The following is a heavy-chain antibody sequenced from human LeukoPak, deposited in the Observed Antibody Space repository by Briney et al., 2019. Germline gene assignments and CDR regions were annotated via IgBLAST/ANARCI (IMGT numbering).Heavy chain of an antibody. CDR1: GYTFTGYY. CDR2: INPNSGGT. Sequence: GASVTVSCKASGYTFTGYYMHWVRQAPGQGLEWMGWINPNSGGTNYAQKFQGRVTMTRDTSISTAYMELSRLRSDDTAVYYCARGFKAYYYDSSGYHDAFDIWGQGTMVTVSS. J-gene: IGHJ3*02. CDR3: ARGFKAYYYDSSGYHDAFDI. D-gene: IGHD3-22*01. V-gene: IGHV1-2*02.